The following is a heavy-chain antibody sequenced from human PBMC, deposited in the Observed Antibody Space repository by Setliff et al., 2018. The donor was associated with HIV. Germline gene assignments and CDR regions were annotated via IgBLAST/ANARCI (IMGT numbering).Heavy chain of an antibody. D-gene: IGHD3-10*01. V-gene: IGHV1-69-2*01. J-gene: IGHJ4*02. Sequence: RASVKVSCKASGYTFTDYYIHWVQQAPGKGLEWMGHIDPEDGETIYADNFQGRVTMTADRSTNTAYVELGSLRSEDTAVYYCASFVFRDSTDEYYRPPGDHPLYYFDYWAQGTLVTVSS. CDR3: ASFVFRDSTDEYYRPPGDHPLYYFDY. CDR2: IDPEDGET. CDR1: GYTFTDYY.